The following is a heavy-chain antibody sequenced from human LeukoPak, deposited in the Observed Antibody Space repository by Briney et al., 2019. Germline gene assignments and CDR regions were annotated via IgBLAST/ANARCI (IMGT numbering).Heavy chain of an antibody. CDR3: ARASSGWYSYFDY. D-gene: IGHD6-19*01. CDR2: INPNSGGT. Sequence: ASVKVSCKASGYIFTDYYMHWVRQAPGQELGWMGRINPNSGGTNYAQKFQGRVTMTRDTSISTAYMELSRLRSDDTAVYYCARASSGWYSYFDYWGQGTLVTVSS. V-gene: IGHV1/OR15-1*04. CDR1: GYIFTDYY. J-gene: IGHJ4*02.